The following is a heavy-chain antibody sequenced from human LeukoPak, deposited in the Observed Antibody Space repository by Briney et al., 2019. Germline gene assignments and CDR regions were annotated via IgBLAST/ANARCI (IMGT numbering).Heavy chain of an antibody. CDR3: ARDSHYYGSGP. J-gene: IGHJ5*02. CDR2: ISGTSSYM. Sequence: PGGSLRLSCVAYGFNFRDYSMNWVRQAPGKGLDWVSGISGTSSYMYYGDSVKGRFTVSRDNAKNSLYLQMESLRVEDTAVYYCARDSHYYGSGPWGQGTLVTVSS. CDR1: GFNFRDYS. D-gene: IGHD3-10*01. V-gene: IGHV3-21*01.